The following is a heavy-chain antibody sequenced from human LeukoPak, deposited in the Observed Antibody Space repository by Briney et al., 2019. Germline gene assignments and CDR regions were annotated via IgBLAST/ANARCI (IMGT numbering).Heavy chain of an antibody. CDR1: GYTFTGYY. D-gene: IGHD4-17*01. J-gene: IGHJ3*02. CDR3: ARANDYGDSFDAFDI. V-gene: IGHV1-2*02. CDR2: INPNSGGT. Sequence: ASVKVSCKASGYTFTGYYMQWVRQAPGQGLEWMGWINPNSGGTNYAQKFQGRVTMTRDTSISTAYMELSRLRSDDTAVYYCARANDYGDSFDAFDIWGQGTMVTVSS.